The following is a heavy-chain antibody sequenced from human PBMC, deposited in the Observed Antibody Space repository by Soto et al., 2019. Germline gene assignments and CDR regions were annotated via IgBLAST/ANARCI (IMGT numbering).Heavy chain of an antibody. CDR3: ARGYCSGGSCYYYYMDV. V-gene: IGHV4-59*08. D-gene: IGHD2-15*01. CDR1: GGSSSSYY. CDR2: IYYSGST. J-gene: IGHJ6*03. Sequence: PSETLSLTCTVSGGSSSSYYWSWIRQPPGKGLEWIGYIYYSGSTNYNPSLKSRVTISVDTSKNQFSLKLSSVTAADTAVYYCARGYCSGGSCYYYYMDVWGKGTTVTVS.